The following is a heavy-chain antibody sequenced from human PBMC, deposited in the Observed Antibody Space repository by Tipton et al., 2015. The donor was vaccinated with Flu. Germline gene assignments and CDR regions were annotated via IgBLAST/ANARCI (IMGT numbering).Heavy chain of an antibody. D-gene: IGHD6-6*01. J-gene: IGHJ3*02. Sequence: LVKPTETLTLTCTFSGFSLSTSGMCVSWIRQPPGKALEWLARIDWDDDKYYSTSLKTRLTISKDTSKNQVVLTMTNMDPVDTATYYCARHLGLEQLEYAFDIWGQGTMVTVSS. CDR2: IDWDDDK. CDR1: GFSLSTSGMC. V-gene: IGHV2-70*11. CDR3: ARHLGLEQLEYAFDI.